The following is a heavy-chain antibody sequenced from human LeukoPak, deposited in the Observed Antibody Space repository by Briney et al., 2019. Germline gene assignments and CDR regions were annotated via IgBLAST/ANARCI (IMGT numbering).Heavy chain of an antibody. CDR2: ITGDSKYI. V-gene: IGHV3-21*01. Sequence: GGSLRLSCAASGFTFSSYSMNWVRQAPGKGLEWVSSITGDSKYIYYADSVRGRFTISRGNAKNSLYLQMNSLRAEDTAVYYCARDFDYGDYWGQGTLVTVSS. CDR1: GFTFSSYS. CDR3: ARDFDYGDY. J-gene: IGHJ4*02.